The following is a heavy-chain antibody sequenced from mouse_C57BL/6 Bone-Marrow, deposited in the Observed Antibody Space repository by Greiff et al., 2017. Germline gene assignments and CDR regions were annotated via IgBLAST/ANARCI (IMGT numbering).Heavy chain of an antibody. CDR2: INPSSGYT. D-gene: IGHD2-4*01. J-gene: IGHJ3*01. CDR1: GYTFTSYW. V-gene: IGHV1-7*01. Sequence: VQLQQSGAELAKPGASVKLSCKASGYTFTSYWMHWVKQRPGQGLEWIGNINPSSGYTQYNQKFKDKATLTAYKSSSTAYMQLSSLTYEDAAVYDCASARLRFAYWGQGTLVTVSA. CDR3: ASARLRFAY.